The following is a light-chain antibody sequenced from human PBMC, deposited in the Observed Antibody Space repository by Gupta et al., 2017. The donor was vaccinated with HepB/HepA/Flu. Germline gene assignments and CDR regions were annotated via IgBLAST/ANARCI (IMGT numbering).Light chain of an antibody. V-gene: IGKV4-1*01. CDR2: WAS. J-gene: IGKJ2*01. CDR3: QQYDGIPPYT. CDR1: QSVLYSSDNQNY. Sequence: DIVMTQSPDSLAVSLGERATINCKSSQSVLYSSDNQNYLAWYQQKPGQPPKLLIYWASTRQGGVPDRFSASGYGKDVTLTISSRQEEDVAVYYSQQYDGIPPYTFGQGTKVEIK.